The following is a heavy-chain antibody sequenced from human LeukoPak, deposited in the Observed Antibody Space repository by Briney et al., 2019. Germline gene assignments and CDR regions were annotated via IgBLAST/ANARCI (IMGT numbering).Heavy chain of an antibody. D-gene: IGHD3-22*01. Sequence: ASVKVSCKASGYTFTGYYLHWVRQAPGQGLEWWGGINSNNGDTHYAQNFQGRVTMTRDTSISTAYMELSRLGSDDTAVYYCARGVLYDSSGYYQKFGALEYFQHWGQGTLVTVSS. CDR1: GYTFTGYY. CDR2: INSNNGDT. CDR3: ARGVLYDSSGYYQKFGALEYFQH. J-gene: IGHJ1*01. V-gene: IGHV1-2*02.